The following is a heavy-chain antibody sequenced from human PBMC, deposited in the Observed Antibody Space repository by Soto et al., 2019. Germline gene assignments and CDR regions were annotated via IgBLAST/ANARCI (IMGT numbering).Heavy chain of an antibody. Sequence: GESLKISCAASGYTFSDYYMSWIRQAPGKGLEWISYIDTSGTKIYYADSVKGRFTITRDNAKNSLYLEMNSLRDEDTAVYYCASHYDMWSGYLSPVDYWGQGPLVTVSS. V-gene: IGHV3-11*01. CDR1: GYTFSDYY. CDR2: IDTSGTKI. J-gene: IGHJ4*02. D-gene: IGHD3-3*01. CDR3: ASHYDMWSGYLSPVDY.